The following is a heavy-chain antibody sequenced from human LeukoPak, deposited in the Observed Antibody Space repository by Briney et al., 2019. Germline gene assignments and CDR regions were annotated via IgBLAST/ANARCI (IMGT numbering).Heavy chain of an antibody. Sequence: PGGSLRLSCAVSGTTLSNYGMSWVRQAPGKGLEWVAGISDSGGITKYADSVKGRFTISRDNSKNTLYLQMSSLRAEDTAVYFCAKRGVVIRVILVGFHKEAYYFDSWGQGALVTVSS. CDR2: ISDSGGIT. CDR1: GTTLSNYG. D-gene: IGHD3-22*01. V-gene: IGHV3-23*01. CDR3: AKRGVVIRVILVGFHKEAYYFDS. J-gene: IGHJ4*02.